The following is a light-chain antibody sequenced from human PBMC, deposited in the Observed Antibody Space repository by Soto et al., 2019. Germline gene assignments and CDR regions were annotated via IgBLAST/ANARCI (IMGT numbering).Light chain of an antibody. CDR1: QSVSSN. CDR3: QQYNNWPLA. CDR2: GAS. J-gene: IGKJ4*01. Sequence: EMVMTQSPATLSVSPGERATPSCRASQSVSSNLVWYQQKPGQAPRLLIYGASTRATGIPARFSGSGSGTEFTLTINSLQSEDFAVYYCQQYNNWPLAFGGGTKVDIK. V-gene: IGKV3-15*01.